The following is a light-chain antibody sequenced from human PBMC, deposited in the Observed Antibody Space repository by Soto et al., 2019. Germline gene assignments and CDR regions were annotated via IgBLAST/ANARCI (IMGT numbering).Light chain of an antibody. CDR2: SAS. J-gene: IGKJ1*01. V-gene: IGKV3-15*01. Sequence: EIVITQSPATLSVSPGERATLSCRANQSVLTDLAWYQQKPGQAPRLLIYSASTRATGIPARFSGSGSGTDFTLTISSLQSEDFGVYYCHQYNGWPTFGLGTKVDIK. CDR3: HQYNGWPT. CDR1: QSVLTD.